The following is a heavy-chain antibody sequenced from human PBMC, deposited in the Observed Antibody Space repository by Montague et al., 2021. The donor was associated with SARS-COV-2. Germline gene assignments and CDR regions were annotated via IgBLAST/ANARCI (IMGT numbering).Heavy chain of an antibody. J-gene: IGHJ2*01. V-gene: IGHV4-39*02. CDR2: IYYSGST. CDR3: ARTTWLRGYFDL. D-gene: IGHD5-12*01. Sequence: SETLSLTCTVSGDSIRSSSYYWGWIRQPPGKGLECIGSIYYSGSTYYNPSLKSRVTISVDTSKNHVSLKLSSVTAADTAVYYCARTTWLRGYFDLWGRGTLVTVSS. CDR1: GDSIRSSSYY.